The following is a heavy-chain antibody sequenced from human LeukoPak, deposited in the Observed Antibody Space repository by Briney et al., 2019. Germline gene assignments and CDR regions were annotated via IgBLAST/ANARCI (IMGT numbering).Heavy chain of an antibody. Sequence: ASVKVSCKVSGYTLTELSMHWVRQAPGKGLEWMGGFDPEDGETIYAQKFQGRVTMTEDTSTDTAYMELSSLRSEDTAVYYCAKPGGYNSGYNRFDYWGQGTLVTVSS. D-gene: IGHD3-22*01. CDR2: FDPEDGET. CDR3: AKPGGYNSGYNRFDY. CDR1: GYTLTELS. J-gene: IGHJ4*02. V-gene: IGHV1-24*01.